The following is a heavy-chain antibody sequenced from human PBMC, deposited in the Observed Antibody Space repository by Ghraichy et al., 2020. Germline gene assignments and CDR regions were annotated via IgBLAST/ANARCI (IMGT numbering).Heavy chain of an antibody. Sequence: GGSLRLSCAASGFTFSDAWMHWVRQAPGKGLECIGRIKNKVDGGTAEYAAPVKGRFAITRDNSKNMVYLEMNSLKTEDTGVYYCTTDRFNSREYWGQGTRVTVSS. J-gene: IGHJ4*02. CDR2: IKNKVDGGTA. CDR1: GFTFSDAW. V-gene: IGHV3-15*01. D-gene: IGHD2/OR15-2a*01. CDR3: TTDRFNSREY.